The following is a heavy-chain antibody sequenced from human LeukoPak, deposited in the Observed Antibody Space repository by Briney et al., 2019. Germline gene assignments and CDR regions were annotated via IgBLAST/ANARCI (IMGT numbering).Heavy chain of an antibody. CDR1: GYTFTGYY. D-gene: IGHD1-26*01. CDR2: INPNSGGT. CDR3: ARKVGATVKKEEWLGKNWFDP. V-gene: IGHV1-2*02. Sequence: ASVKVSCKASGYTFTGYYMHWVRQAPGQGLEWMGWINPNSGGTNYAQKFQGRVTMTRDTSISTAYMELSRLRSDDTAVYYCARKVGATVKKEEWLGKNWFDPWGQGTLVTVSS. J-gene: IGHJ5*02.